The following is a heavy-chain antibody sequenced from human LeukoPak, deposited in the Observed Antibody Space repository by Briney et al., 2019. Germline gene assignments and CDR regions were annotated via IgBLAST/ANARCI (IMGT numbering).Heavy chain of an antibody. J-gene: IGHJ4*02. CDR1: GFTFSSYA. V-gene: IGHV3-23*01. CDR3: AKRGDFWSGYCIDY. Sequence: GGSMRLSCGASGFTFSSYAMSWVPQAPGKGLEWVSAISGSGGSTYYADSVKGRFTISRDNSKNTLYLQMNSLRAEDTAVYYCAKRGDFWSGYCIDYWGQGTLVTVSS. CDR2: ISGSGGST. D-gene: IGHD3-3*01.